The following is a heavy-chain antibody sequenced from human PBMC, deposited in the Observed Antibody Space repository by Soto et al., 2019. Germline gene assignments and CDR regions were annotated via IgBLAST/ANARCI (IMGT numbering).Heavy chain of an antibody. V-gene: IGHV3-73*01. CDR1: GFTFSGSA. CDR2: IRSKANSYAT. J-gene: IGHJ6*02. Sequence: EVQLVESGGGLVQPGGSPKLSCAASGFTFSGSAMHWVRQASGKGLEWVGRIRSKANSYATAYAASVKGRFTISRDDSKNTAYLQMNSLKTEDTAVYYCTRQSVSYYGMDVWGQGTTVTVSS. CDR3: TRQSVSYYGMDV.